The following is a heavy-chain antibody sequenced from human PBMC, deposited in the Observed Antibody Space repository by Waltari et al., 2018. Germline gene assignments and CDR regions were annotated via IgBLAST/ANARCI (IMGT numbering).Heavy chain of an antibody. J-gene: IGHJ4*02. CDR1: GFTFSSNW. Sequence: EVQLEESGGGLVQPGGSLRLSCAASGFTFSSNWMHWVRQAPGKGLVWCSRGNVDGSSTNYADSGKGRFTISRDNAKNTLYLQMNSLKTEDTAVYYCARGSDYYDFHSTGVNDYWGQGTLVTVSS. CDR3: ARGSDYYDFHSTGVNDY. D-gene: IGHD3-22*01. V-gene: IGHV3-74*01. CDR2: GNVDGSST.